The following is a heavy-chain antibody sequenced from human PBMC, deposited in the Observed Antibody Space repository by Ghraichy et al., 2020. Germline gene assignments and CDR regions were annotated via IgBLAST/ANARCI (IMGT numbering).Heavy chain of an antibody. V-gene: IGHV4-34*01. Sequence: GSLRLSCAVYGGSFSGYYWSWIRQPPGKGLEWIGEINHSGSTNYNPSLKSRVTISVDTSKNQFSLKLSSVTAADTAVYYCARAHYYYGMDVWGQGTTVTVSS. J-gene: IGHJ6*02. CDR1: GGSFSGYY. CDR2: INHSGST. CDR3: ARAHYYYGMDV.